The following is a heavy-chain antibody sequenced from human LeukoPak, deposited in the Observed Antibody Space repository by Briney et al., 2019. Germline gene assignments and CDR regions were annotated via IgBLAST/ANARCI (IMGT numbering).Heavy chain of an antibody. CDR3: ARDAVGFWSGYFGY. CDR2: IYYSGST. Sequence: SETLSLTCTVSGGSISSYYWSWIRQPPGKGLEWIGYIYYSGSTNYNPSLKSRVTISVDTSKNQFSLKLSSVTAADTAVYYCARDAVGFWSGYFGYWGQGTLVTVSS. V-gene: IGHV4-59*12. CDR1: GGSISSYY. J-gene: IGHJ4*02. D-gene: IGHD3-3*01.